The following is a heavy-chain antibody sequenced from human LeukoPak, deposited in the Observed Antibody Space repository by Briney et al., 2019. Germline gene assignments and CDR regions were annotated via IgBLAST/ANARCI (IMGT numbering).Heavy chain of an antibody. CDR1: GGTFSSYA. CDR3: ASLVDGDYFDY. CDR2: ILPIFGTA. Sequence: SVKVSCKASGGTFSSYAISWVRQAPGHGLEWMGGILPIFGTANYAQKFQGRVTITTDESTSTAYMELSRLSSEDTAVYYCASLVDGDYFDYWGQGTRVPVSS. J-gene: IGHJ4*02. V-gene: IGHV1-69*05. D-gene: IGHD2-15*01.